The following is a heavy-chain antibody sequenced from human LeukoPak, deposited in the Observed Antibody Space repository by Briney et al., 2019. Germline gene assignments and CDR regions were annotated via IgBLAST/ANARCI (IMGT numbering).Heavy chain of an antibody. J-gene: IGHJ4*02. Sequence: SVKVSCKASGGTFSSYAISWVRQAPGQGLEWMGGIIPIFGTANYAQKFQGRVTITADESTSTAYMELSSLRSEDTAVYYCARLVGDVTTWDCWGQGTLATVSS. CDR3: ARLVGDVTTWDC. D-gene: IGHD1-26*01. V-gene: IGHV1-69*13. CDR2: IIPIFGTA. CDR1: GGTFSSYA.